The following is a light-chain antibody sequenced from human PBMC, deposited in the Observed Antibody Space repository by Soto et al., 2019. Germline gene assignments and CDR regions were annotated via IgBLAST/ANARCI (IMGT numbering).Light chain of an antibody. CDR2: KVS. CDR3: QPYNSYYLLT. Sequence: DIQLTQSPSTLYASVGDRVTITGRASQKINNWLAWYQQKPGTPPKLLISKVSNLESGVPSRLSGSGSETEFTLTRSSLQPDDFATYYGQPYNSYYLLTYAGGTRVDI. V-gene: IGKV1-5*03. CDR1: QKINNW. J-gene: IGKJ4*01.